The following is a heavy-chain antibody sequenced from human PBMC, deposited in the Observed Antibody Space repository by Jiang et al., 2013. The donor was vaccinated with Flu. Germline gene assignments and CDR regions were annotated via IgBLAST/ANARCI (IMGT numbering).Heavy chain of an antibody. Sequence: GAEVKKPGASVKVSCKASGYTFTGYYMHWVRQAPGQGLEWMGWINPNSGGTNYAQKFQGRVTMTRDTSISTAYMELSRLRSDDTAVYYCARLSMITFGGVIEGHDYWGQGTLVTVSS. CDR3: ARLSMITFGGVIEGHDY. D-gene: IGHD3-16*02. CDR1: GYTFTGYY. J-gene: IGHJ4*02. CDR2: INPNSGGT. V-gene: IGHV1-2*02.